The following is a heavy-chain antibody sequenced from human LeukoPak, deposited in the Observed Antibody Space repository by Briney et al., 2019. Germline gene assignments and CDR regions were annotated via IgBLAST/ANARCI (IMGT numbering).Heavy chain of an antibody. CDR2: INHSGST. CDR1: GGSFSGYY. V-gene: IGHV4-34*01. D-gene: IGHD5-24*01. CDR3: ARVEIAVSLRFDY. J-gene: IGHJ4*02. Sequence: SETLSLTCAVYGGSFSGYYWSWIRQPPGKGLEWIGEINHSGSTNYNPSLKSRVTISVDTSKNQFSLNLSSVTAADTAVYYCARVEIAVSLRFDYWGQGTLVTVSS.